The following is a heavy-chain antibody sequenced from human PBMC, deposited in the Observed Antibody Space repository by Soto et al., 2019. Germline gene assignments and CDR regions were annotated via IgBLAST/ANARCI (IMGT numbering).Heavy chain of an antibody. V-gene: IGHV3-30-3*01. CDR1: GFTFSSYA. Sequence: PGGSLRLSCAASGFTFSSYAMHWVRQAPGKGLEWVAVISYDGSNKYYADSVKGRFTISRDNSKNTLYLQMNSLRAEDTAAYYCARDKPYGSGSYYNGGMDVWGQGTTVTVSS. CDR2: ISYDGSNK. CDR3: ARDKPYGSGSYYNGGMDV. D-gene: IGHD3-10*01. J-gene: IGHJ6*02.